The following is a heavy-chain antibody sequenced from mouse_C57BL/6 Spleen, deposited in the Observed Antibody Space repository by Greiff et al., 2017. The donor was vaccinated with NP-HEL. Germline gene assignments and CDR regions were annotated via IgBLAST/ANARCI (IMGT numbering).Heavy chain of an antibody. J-gene: IGHJ2*01. CDR2: IHPNSGST. D-gene: IGHD1-1*01. CDR3: ARGILLRFDY. V-gene: IGHV1-64*01. CDR1: GYTFTSYW. Sequence: QVQLQQPGAELVKPGSSVQLSCKASGYTFTSYWLHWVKQRPGQGLEWIGMIHPNSGSTNYNEKFKSKATLTVDKSSSTAYMQLSSLTSEDSAVYYCARGILLRFDYWGQGTTLTVSA.